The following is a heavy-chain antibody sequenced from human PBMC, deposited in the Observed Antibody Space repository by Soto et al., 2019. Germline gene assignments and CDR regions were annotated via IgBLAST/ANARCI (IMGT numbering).Heavy chain of an antibody. Sequence: QVQLVQSGAEVKKPGATVKVSCEASGYTFTSYGISWVRQAPGQGLEWMGWISAYNGNTNYAQKLQGRVIMTRDTSTSTAYMELRSLRSDDTAVYYCARDHGSGKNLGRWEDYWGQGTLVTVSS. CDR3: ARDHGSGKNLGRWEDY. D-gene: IGHD3-10*01. CDR1: GYTFTSYG. CDR2: ISAYNGNT. V-gene: IGHV1-18*01. J-gene: IGHJ4*02.